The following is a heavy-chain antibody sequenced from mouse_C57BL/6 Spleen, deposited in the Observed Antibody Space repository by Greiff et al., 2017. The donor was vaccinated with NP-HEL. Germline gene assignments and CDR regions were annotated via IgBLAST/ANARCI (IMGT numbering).Heavy chain of an antibody. J-gene: IGHJ2*01. CDR3: TLYYYGRNY. D-gene: IGHD1-1*01. V-gene: IGHV14-4*01. CDR1: GFNIKDDY. Sequence: VQLQQSGAELVRPGASVKLSCTASGFNIKDDYMHWVKQRPEQGLEWIGWIDPENGDTEYASKVQGKATITADTSSNTAYLQLSSLTSEDTAVYYCTLYYYGRNYWGQGTTLTVSS. CDR2: IDPENGDT.